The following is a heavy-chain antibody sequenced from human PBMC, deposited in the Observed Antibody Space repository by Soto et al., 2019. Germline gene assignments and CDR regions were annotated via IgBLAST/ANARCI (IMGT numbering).Heavy chain of an antibody. CDR3: AKDQRLLEAAAGTFSAY. J-gene: IGHJ4*02. D-gene: IGHD6-13*01. CDR1: GITFSSYA. CDR2: ISGSGGTT. V-gene: IGHV3-23*01. Sequence: VQLLESGGGLVQPGGSLRLSCAASGITFSSYAMSWVRQAPGKGLEWGSGISGSGGTTYYADPVQGRFTITRDKYKNTLDMKMNSLRAEYTAVYYCAKDQRLLEAAAGTFSAYWGQGTLVTVSS.